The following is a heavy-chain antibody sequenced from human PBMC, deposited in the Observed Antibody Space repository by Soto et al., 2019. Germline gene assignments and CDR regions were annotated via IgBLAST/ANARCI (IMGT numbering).Heavy chain of an antibody. J-gene: IGHJ5*02. CDR3: ARVHSSSWYGSFRFDP. CDR1: GGSISSYY. D-gene: IGHD6-13*01. V-gene: IGHV4-59*12. Sequence: PSETLSLTCTVSGGSISSYYWSWIRQPPGKGLEWIGYIYYSGSTNYNPSLKSRVTISVDTSKNQFSLKLSSVTAADTAVYYCARVHSSSWYGSFRFDPWGQGTLVTVSS. CDR2: IYYSGST.